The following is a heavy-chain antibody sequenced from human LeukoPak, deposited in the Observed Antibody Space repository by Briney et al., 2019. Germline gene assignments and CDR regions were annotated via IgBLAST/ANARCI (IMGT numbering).Heavy chain of an antibody. Sequence: ESLKISGKVSGYSFTSYCIGWVGQMPGKGLEGMGIIYPGDSGPTYSPSFQGQVTISVDKSINTAYLQWSSLQASDTAMYYCGMSGDRVPLQDDVFDVWGQGTMVTVST. CDR3: GMSGDRVPLQDDVFDV. D-gene: IGHD5/OR15-5a*01. CDR1: GYSFTSYC. J-gene: IGHJ3*01. CDR2: IYPGDSGP. V-gene: IGHV5-51*01.